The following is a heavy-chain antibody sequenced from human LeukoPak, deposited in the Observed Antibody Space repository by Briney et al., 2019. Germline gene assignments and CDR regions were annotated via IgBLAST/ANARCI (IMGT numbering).Heavy chain of an antibody. CDR2: ISGSGGST. V-gene: IGHV3-23*01. J-gene: IGHJ5*02. Sequence: GGSLRLSCAASGFTFGSYAMSWVRQAPGKGLEWVSVISGSGGSTYYADSVKGRFTISRDNSKNTLYLQMNSLRAEDTAVYYCAKSGYSSSWSNAAVYNWFDPWGQGTLVTVSS. CDR3: AKSGYSSSWSNAAVYNWFDP. D-gene: IGHD6-13*01. CDR1: GFTFGSYA.